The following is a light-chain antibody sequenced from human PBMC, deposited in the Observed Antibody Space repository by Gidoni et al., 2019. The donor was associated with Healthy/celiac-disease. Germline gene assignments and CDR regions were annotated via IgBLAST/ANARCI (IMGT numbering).Light chain of an antibody. CDR3: QQYDNLHALT. V-gene: IGKV1-33*01. CDR2: DAS. Sequence: DIQMTQSPSSLSASVGDRVTITCQASQDISNYLNWYQQKPGKAPKLLIYDASNLETGVPSRFSGSGSGTDFTVTISSLQPEDIATYYCQQYDNLHALTFGGGTKVEIK. CDR1: QDISNY. J-gene: IGKJ4*01.